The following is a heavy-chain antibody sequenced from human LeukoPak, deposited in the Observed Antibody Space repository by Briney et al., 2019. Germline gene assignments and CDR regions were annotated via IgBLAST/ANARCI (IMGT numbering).Heavy chain of an antibody. CDR2: IKQDGSEK. Sequence: GGSLRLSCAASGFTFSSYWMSWVRQAPGKGLEWVANIKQDGSEKYYVDSVKGRFTISRDNAKNSLYLQMNSLRAEGTAVYYCARGGTYYDILTGYYTAWYFDYWGQGTLVTVSS. J-gene: IGHJ4*02. V-gene: IGHV3-7*04. D-gene: IGHD3-9*01. CDR1: GFTFSSYW. CDR3: ARGGTYYDILTGYYTAWYFDY.